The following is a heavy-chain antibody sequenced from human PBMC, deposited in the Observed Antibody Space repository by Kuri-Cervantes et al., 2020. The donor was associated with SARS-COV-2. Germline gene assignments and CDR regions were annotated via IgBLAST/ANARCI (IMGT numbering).Heavy chain of an antibody. J-gene: IGHJ4*02. Sequence: GESLKISCAASGFSVSTNYMSWVRQAPGKGLEWVSVIYSGGSTHYADSVKGRFIISRDNSRNTLYLQMNSLRVEDTAVYFCARDRGRMATTQGYWGQGTLVTGSS. CDR3: ARDRGRMATTQGY. V-gene: IGHV3-53*01. CDR1: GFSVSTNY. D-gene: IGHD5-24*01. CDR2: IYSGGST.